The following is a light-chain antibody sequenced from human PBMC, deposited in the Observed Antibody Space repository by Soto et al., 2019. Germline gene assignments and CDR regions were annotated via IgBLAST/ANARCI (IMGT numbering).Light chain of an antibody. CDR2: SAS. J-gene: IGKJ4*01. V-gene: IGKV3-15*01. CDR3: QQHDSWPPVT. Sequence: EIVMTPSPATLSVSQGESATLSCRASQSVRSHLAWYQQRPGQAPRLLIYSASNRATGVPPRFSGSGSGTEFTLTISNLQSEDFGFYYCQQHDSWPPVTFGGGTKVESK. CDR1: QSVRSH.